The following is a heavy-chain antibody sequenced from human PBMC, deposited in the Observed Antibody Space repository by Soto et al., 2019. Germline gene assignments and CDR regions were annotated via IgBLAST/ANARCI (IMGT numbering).Heavy chain of an antibody. V-gene: IGHV4-34*01. Sequence: SETPSLTCAVYGGSFSGYYWSWIRQPPGKGLEWIGEINHSGSTNYNPSLKSRVTISVDTSKNQFSLKLSSVTAADTAVYYCARGVAAADYYYGMDVWGQGTTVTVSS. D-gene: IGHD6-13*01. CDR1: GGSFSGYY. CDR2: INHSGST. J-gene: IGHJ6*02. CDR3: ARGVAAADYYYGMDV.